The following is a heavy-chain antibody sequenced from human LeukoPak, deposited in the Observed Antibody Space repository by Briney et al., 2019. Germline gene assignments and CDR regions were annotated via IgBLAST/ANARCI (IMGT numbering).Heavy chain of an antibody. J-gene: IGHJ4*02. CDR1: GGSFSGYY. CDR2: INHSGST. D-gene: IGHD3-22*01. V-gene: IGHV4-34*01. CDR3: ARFNKITMIVVP. Sequence: SETLSLTCAVYGGSFSGYYWSWIRQPPGKGLEWIGEINHSGSTNYNPSLKSRVTISVDTSKNQFSLKLSSVTAADTAVDYCARFNKITMIVVPWGQGTLVTVSS.